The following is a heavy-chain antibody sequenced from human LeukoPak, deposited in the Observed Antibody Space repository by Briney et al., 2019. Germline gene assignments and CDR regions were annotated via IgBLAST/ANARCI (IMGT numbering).Heavy chain of an antibody. Sequence: GWSLRLSCAASGFTFSSYNMNWVRQAPGKGLEWVSSISSSSSYIYYADSVKGRFTISRDNDKNSLYLQMNSLRAEDTAVYYCARDQYYGSFDYWGQGTLVTVSS. V-gene: IGHV3-21*01. CDR2: ISSSSSYI. D-gene: IGHD4-17*01. CDR1: GFTFSSYN. J-gene: IGHJ4*02. CDR3: ARDQYYGSFDY.